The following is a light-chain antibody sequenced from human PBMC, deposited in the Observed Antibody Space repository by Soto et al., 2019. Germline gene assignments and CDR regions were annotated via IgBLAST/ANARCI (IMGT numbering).Light chain of an antibody. Sequence: DIQMTQSPSSLSASAGDRATITCRASQSISSYLNWYQQKPGKAPKLLIYAASSLQSGVPSRFSGSGSGTDFTLTISSLQHEDFATYYCQQSYTTPTFGGGTKVEIK. J-gene: IGKJ4*01. CDR1: QSISSY. CDR2: AAS. CDR3: QQSYTTPT. V-gene: IGKV1-39*01.